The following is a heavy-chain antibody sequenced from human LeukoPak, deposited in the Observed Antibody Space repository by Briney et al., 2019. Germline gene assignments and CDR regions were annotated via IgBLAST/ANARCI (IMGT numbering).Heavy chain of an antibody. Sequence: GESLRLSCAASGFTFSSYAMSWVRQAPGKGPEWVSGIGNSGDRTFYADSVKGRFTISRDNSKNTLYLQMNSLRVEDTALYYCAKGGVWGQGIAVTVSS. CDR2: IGNSGDRT. V-gene: IGHV3-23*01. J-gene: IGHJ6*02. CDR1: GFTFSSYA. CDR3: AKGGV.